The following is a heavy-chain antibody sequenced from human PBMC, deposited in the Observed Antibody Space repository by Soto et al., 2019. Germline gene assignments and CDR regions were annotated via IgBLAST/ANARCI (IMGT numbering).Heavy chain of an antibody. CDR1: GGSINSSSYF. CDR2: IYYSGST. D-gene: IGHD6-19*01. V-gene: IGHV4-39*01. Sequence: ETLSLTCSVSGGSINSSSYFWGWVRQPPGKGLEWIGSIYYSGSTYYNPSLRSRVTISVDTSKNQFSLKLSSVTAADTAVFYCARHYSSGSRNWFDPWGQGTLVTVSS. J-gene: IGHJ5*02. CDR3: ARHYSSGSRNWFDP.